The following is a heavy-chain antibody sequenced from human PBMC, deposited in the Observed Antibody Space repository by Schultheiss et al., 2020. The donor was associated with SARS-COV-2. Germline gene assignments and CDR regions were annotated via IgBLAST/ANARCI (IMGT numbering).Heavy chain of an antibody. CDR3: ARDETLDY. V-gene: IGHV3-30*04. CDR2: ISYDGSNK. J-gene: IGHJ4*02. Sequence: GGSLRLSCAASGFTFSSYAMHWVRQAPGKGLEWVAVISYDGSNKYYADSVKGRFTISRDNSKNSLYLQMNSLRAEDTAVYSCARDETLDYWGQGTLVTVSS. CDR1: GFTFSSYA.